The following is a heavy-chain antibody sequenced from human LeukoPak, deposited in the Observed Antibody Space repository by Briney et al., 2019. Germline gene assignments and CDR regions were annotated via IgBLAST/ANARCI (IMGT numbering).Heavy chain of an antibody. D-gene: IGHD4/OR15-4a*01. V-gene: IGHV3-23*01. CDR2: ISNSGANT. Sequence: PGRSLRLSCATSGFTFSSYAMSWVRQAPGKGLEWVSGISNSGANTYYADSVKGRFTISRDNSKKTLDLQMNSLRVEDTAIFYCAKDFANYPYYYGMDVWGKGTTVTVSS. J-gene: IGHJ6*04. CDR3: AKDFANYPYYYGMDV. CDR1: GFTFSSYA.